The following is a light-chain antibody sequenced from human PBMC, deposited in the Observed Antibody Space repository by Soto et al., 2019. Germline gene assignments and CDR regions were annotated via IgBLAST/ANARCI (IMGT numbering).Light chain of an antibody. CDR2: GAS. CDR1: QSASNNF. V-gene: IGKV3-20*01. Sequence: EIVLTQSPGTLSLSPGETATLSCRASQSASNNFLARYQQKPGQAPRLLIYGASGRATATPDRFSGSGSGTDVTLSISGREPEDFGVYYCQHYGGSPYTFGQGTTLEIK. J-gene: IGKJ2*01. CDR3: QHYGGSPYT.